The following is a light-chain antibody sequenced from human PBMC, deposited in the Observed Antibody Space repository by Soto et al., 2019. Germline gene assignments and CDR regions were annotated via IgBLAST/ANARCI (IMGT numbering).Light chain of an antibody. CDR3: SSYTSSSTRV. V-gene: IGLV2-14*01. J-gene: IGLJ1*01. Sequence: QFVLTQPASVSGSPGQSITISCTGTSSDVGGVSWYQQHPGKAPKLMIYDVSNRPSGVSNRFSGSKSGNTASLTISGLQAEDEADYYCSSYTSSSTRVFGTGTKVTVL. CDR2: DVS. CDR1: SSDVGG.